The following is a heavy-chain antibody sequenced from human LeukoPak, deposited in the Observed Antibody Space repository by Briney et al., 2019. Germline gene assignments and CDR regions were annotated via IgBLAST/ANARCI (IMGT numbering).Heavy chain of an antibody. D-gene: IGHD5-24*01. J-gene: IGHJ4*02. CDR2: IKQDGSKK. CDR1: GFPFSSYW. CDR3: ARVGYIDEGIDY. V-gene: IGHV3-7*04. Sequence: GGSLRLSCVASGFPFSSYWMTWARQAPGKGLEWVANIKQDGSKKSYVDSVKGRFTISRDNAKNSLYLQMNSLRAEDTAIYYCARVGYIDEGIDYWGQGTLVTVSS.